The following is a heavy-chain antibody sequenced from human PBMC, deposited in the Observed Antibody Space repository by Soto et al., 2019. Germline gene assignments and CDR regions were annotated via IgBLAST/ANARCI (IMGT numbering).Heavy chain of an antibody. D-gene: IGHD1-26*01. CDR2: ISVYNGNT. CDR1: GYSFTSCG. Sequence: ASVKVSCKASGYSFTSCGITWVRQAPGQGLEWIGWISVYNGNTHYAESLQGRVTMTTDTSTSTAYMELRSLTSDDTAMYYCARDPQYSGSLSGGGDAFDIWGQGTMVT. CDR3: ARDPQYSGSLSGGGDAFDI. V-gene: IGHV1-18*01. J-gene: IGHJ3*02.